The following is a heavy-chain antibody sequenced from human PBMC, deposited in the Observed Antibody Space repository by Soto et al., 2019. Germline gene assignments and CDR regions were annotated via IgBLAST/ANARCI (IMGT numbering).Heavy chain of an antibody. CDR1: GGTFSSYA. Sequence: SVKVSCKASGGTFSSYAISWVRQAPGQGLEWMGGIIPIFGTANYAQKFQGRVTITADESTSTDYMELSSLGSEDTAVYYCARGTITYYYDSSGSPNPPDGWFDPWGQGTLVTVSS. CDR2: IIPIFGTA. D-gene: IGHD3-22*01. V-gene: IGHV1-69*13. CDR3: ARGTITYYYDSSGSPNPPDGWFDP. J-gene: IGHJ5*02.